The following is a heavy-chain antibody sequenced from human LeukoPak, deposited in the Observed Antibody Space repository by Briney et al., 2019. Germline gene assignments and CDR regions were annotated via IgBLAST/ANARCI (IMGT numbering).Heavy chain of an antibody. CDR1: GYTFTSYG. J-gene: IGHJ4*02. Sequence: ASVKVSCKASGYTFTSYGISWVRQAPGQGLEWMGWISAYNGNTNYAQKLQGRVTMTTDTSTSTAYMELSRLRSDDTAVYYCARDLRIAAAGVGNYWGRGTLVTVSS. V-gene: IGHV1-18*01. D-gene: IGHD6-13*01. CDR2: ISAYNGNT. CDR3: ARDLRIAAAGVGNY.